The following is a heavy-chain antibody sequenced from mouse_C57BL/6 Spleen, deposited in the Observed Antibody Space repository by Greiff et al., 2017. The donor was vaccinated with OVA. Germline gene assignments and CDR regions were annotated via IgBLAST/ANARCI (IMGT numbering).Heavy chain of an antibody. CDR1: GYTFTDYE. CDR3: TRGGITTVVSYFDY. D-gene: IGHD1-1*01. V-gene: IGHV1-15*01. J-gene: IGHJ2*01. CDR2: IDPETGGT. Sequence: QVHVKQSGAELVRPGASVTLSCKASGYTFTDYEMHWVKQTPVHGLEWIGAIDPETGGTAYNQKFKGKAILTADKSSSTAYMELRSLTSEDSAVYYCTRGGITTVVSYFDYWGQGTTLTVSS.